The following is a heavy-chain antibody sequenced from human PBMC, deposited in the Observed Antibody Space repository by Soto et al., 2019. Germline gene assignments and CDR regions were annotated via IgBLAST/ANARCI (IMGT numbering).Heavy chain of an antibody. CDR3: ARADYYGSGTIFFHH. D-gene: IGHD3-10*01. Sequence: SETLSLTCNASGGSITSSGSAWGWIRQSPGKGLEWIGTIDYSGNIYYIPSLKSRITISVDTSKNQISLKLSSVTAADTAVYYCARADYYGSGTIFFHHWGQGTLVTVSS. V-gene: IGHV4-39*01. J-gene: IGHJ1*01. CDR2: IDYSGNI. CDR1: GGSITSSGSA.